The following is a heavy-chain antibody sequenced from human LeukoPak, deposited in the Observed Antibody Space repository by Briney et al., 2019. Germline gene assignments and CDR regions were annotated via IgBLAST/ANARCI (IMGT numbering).Heavy chain of an antibody. D-gene: IGHD6-13*01. CDR1: GFTFSSYG. Sequence: GGSLRLSCAASGFTFSSYGMHWVRQAPGKGLEWVAFIRYDGSNKYYADSVKGRFTISRDNSKNTLYLQMNSLRAEDTAVYYCANGLSYSSSWYDDAFDIWGQGTMVTVS. CDR2: IRYDGSNK. J-gene: IGHJ3*02. CDR3: ANGLSYSSSWYDDAFDI. V-gene: IGHV3-30*02.